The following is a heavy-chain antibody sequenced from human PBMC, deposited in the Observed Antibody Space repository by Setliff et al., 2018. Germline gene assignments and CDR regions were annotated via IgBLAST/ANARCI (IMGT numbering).Heavy chain of an antibody. V-gene: IGHV1-46*01. CDR1: GGTFTNYA. J-gene: IGHJ4*02. D-gene: IGHD5-18*01. CDR2: INPSGGYA. CDR3: ARAPLESGYNYGQGHYFDY. Sequence: ASVKVSCKASGGTFTNYAINWVRQAPGQGQEWMGIINPSGGYANYAQKFQGRVTMTRDTSTSTVYMELSSLRSEDTAVYYCARAPLESGYNYGQGHYFDYWGQGTLVTVSS.